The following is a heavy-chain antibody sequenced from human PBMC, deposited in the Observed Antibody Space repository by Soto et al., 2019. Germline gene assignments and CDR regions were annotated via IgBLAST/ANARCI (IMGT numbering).Heavy chain of an antibody. V-gene: IGHV3-30*18. CDR3: AEDPDYDLSWFDP. CDR2: ISNDGSSR. D-gene: IGHD3-22*01. Sequence: PWGSLTLSCAASGFSFSNSVIVWVRQPPGKGLEWVARISNDGSSRYYADSVKRRFTISGDNTNHILYLQKNSLRADNTAVYYCAEDPDYDLSWFDPWGQGALVTVSS. J-gene: IGHJ5*02. CDR1: GFSFSNSV.